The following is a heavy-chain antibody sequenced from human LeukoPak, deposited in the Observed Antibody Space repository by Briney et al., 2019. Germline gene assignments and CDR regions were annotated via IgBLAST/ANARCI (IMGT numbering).Heavy chain of an antibody. CDR1: GGSIRSYY. CDR3: ARVGHEDYYFDY. CDR2: MFYSGST. J-gene: IGHJ4*02. V-gene: IGHV4-59*01. Sequence: SETLSLTCTVSGGSIRSYYWSWIRQPPGKGLEWIGYMFYSGSTNYNPSLRSRVTISVDTSKNQFSLKLTSVTAADTAVYYCARVGHEDYYFDYWGQGTLVTVSS.